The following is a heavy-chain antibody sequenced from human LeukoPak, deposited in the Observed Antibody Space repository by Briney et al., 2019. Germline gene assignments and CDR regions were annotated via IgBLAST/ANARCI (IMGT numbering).Heavy chain of an antibody. CDR1: GFTFDDYG. D-gene: IGHD5-24*01. CDR2: INWNGGST. V-gene: IGHV3-20*04. CDR3: ARDGIEMATPYYYYYTDV. J-gene: IGHJ6*03. Sequence: GGSLRLSCAASGFTFDDYGMSWVRQAPGKGLEWVSGINWNGGSTGYADSVKGRFTISRDNAKNSLYLQMNSLRAEDTALYYCARDGIEMATPYYYYYTDVWGKGTTVTVSS.